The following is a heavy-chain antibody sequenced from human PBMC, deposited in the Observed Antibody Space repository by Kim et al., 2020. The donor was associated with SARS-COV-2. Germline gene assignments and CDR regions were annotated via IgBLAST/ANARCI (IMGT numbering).Heavy chain of an antibody. D-gene: IGHD5-18*01. J-gene: IGHJ4*02. CDR2: IYSGGST. CDR3: ARDQGGYSYGLRRYFDY. CDR1: GFTVSSNY. V-gene: IGHV3-66*01. Sequence: GGSLRLSCAASGFTVSSNYMSWVRQAPGKGLEWVSVIYSGGSTYYADSVKGRFTISRDNSKNTLYLQMNSLRAEDTAVYYCARDQGGYSYGLRRYFDYWGQGTLVTVSS.